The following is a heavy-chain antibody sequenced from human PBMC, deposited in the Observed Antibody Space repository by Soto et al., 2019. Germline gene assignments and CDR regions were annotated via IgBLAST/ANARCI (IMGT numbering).Heavy chain of an antibody. CDR3: AKELRIETAATPNTDLDY. J-gene: IGHJ4*02. CDR2: ISYDGSKK. CDR1: GFTFSSYG. V-gene: IGHV3-30*18. Sequence: QVQLVESGGGVVQPGRSLRLSCAASGFTFSSYGMYWVRQAPGKGLEWVAVISYDGSKKYYGDSVRGRFTVSRDTYKNTINIKMNSLKAENTPVHYCAKELRIETAATPNTDLDYWGQGTLVTVS. D-gene: IGHD2-15*01.